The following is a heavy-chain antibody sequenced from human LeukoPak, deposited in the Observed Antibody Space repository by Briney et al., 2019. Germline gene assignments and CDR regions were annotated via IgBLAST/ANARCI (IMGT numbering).Heavy chain of an antibody. CDR2: INWNGSST. V-gene: IGHV3-20*04. J-gene: IGHJ4*02. CDR3: GRDKEKIAVRPYYLVF. D-gene: IGHD6-6*01. Sequence: GGSLRLSCAASGFTFGDYALSWVRHAPGKGLEWVSGINWNGSSTGYADSVKGRFTISRDNAKNCLYLQVNSLRAEDTAFYYCGRDKEKIAVRPYYLVFWGQGTLVTASS. CDR1: GFTFGDYA.